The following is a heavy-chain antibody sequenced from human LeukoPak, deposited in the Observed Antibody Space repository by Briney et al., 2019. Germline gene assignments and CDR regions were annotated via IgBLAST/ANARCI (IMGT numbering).Heavy chain of an antibody. CDR3: ARVVGIIAAGTYDYGMDV. V-gene: IGHV4-4*02. CDR2: IYQNGRT. D-gene: IGHD6-13*01. Sequence: PSETLSLTCAVSGGSISSSNWWSWVRQPPGKGLEWIGEIYQNGRTNYNPSLKSRVTISLDKSKNRFSLQVKSVTAADTAVYYCARVVGIIAAGTYDYGMDVWGQGTTVTVSS. J-gene: IGHJ6*02. CDR1: GGSISSSNW.